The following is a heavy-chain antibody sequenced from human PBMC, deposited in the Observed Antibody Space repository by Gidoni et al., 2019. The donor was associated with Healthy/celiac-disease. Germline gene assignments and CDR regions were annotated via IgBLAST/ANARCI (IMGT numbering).Heavy chain of an antibody. V-gene: IGHV3-9*01. CDR1: GFPFDDYA. Sequence: EVQLVESGGDLVQPGTSLRLSCEVSGFPFDDYAMHWVRQGPGKGLEWVSGINWNSASAGYAESVEGRFTISRDNAKKSLYLQMTSLRPEDTAVYYCAKARGFTYGIDAFDIWGHGTMVTVSS. D-gene: IGHD5-18*01. CDR2: INWNSASA. CDR3: AKARGFTYGIDAFDI. J-gene: IGHJ3*02.